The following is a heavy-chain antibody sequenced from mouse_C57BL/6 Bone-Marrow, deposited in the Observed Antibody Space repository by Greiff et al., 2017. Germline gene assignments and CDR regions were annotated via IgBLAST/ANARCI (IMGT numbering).Heavy chain of an antibody. Sequence: EVMLVESGGGLVKPGGSLKLSCAASGFTFSDYGMHWVRQAPEKGLEWVAYISSGSSTIYYADTVKGRFTISRDNAKNTLFLQMTSLRSEDTAMYYCARQDYPYAMDYWGQGTSVTVSS. J-gene: IGHJ4*01. V-gene: IGHV5-17*01. D-gene: IGHD5-5*01. CDR3: ARQDYPYAMDY. CDR1: GFTFSDYG. CDR2: ISSGSSTI.